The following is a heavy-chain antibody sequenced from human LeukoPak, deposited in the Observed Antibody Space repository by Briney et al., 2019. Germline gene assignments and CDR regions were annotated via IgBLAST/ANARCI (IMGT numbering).Heavy chain of an antibody. V-gene: IGHV3-23*01. D-gene: IGHD2-2*01. CDR1: GFTFSSYA. CDR2: ISGSGGST. J-gene: IGHJ4*02. CDR3: ARDFCSSTSCYPDY. Sequence: GGSLRLSCAASGFTFSSYAMSWVRQAPGKGLEWVSAISGSGGSTYYADSAKGRLTISRDNSKNTLYLQMNSLRAEDTAVYYCARDFCSSTSCYPDYWGQGTLVTVSS.